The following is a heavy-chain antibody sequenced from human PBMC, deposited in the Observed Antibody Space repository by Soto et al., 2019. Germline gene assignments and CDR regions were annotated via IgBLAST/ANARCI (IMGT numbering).Heavy chain of an antibody. CDR3: ARNDDRSGDYSENFDY. J-gene: IGHJ4*02. CDR1: GYTFTSYA. V-gene: IGHV1-18*01. D-gene: IGHD3-22*01. Sequence: QVQVVQSGAEVKKPGASVKVSCKASGYTFTSYAISWVRQAPGQGLEWMGWISTYNGNTNYAQNLQGRVTMTTDTSTSTAYMELRSLRPDDTAVYYCARNDDRSGDYSENFDYWGQGTLVTVSS. CDR2: ISTYNGNT.